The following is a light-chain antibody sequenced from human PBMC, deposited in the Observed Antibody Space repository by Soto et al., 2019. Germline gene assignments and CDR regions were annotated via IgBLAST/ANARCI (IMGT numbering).Light chain of an antibody. CDR2: DAS. Sequence: DVQVNESASSLSASVGDSVTITCRAIETISSWLAWYQQKEGKAPKLLMYDASTLESGVPPRFSGSRSGTEFTLTISSLQPDDCGTYYCQPYNSFLSVPFGQGTKVDIK. CDR1: ETISSW. V-gene: IGKV1-5*01. J-gene: IGKJ1*01. CDR3: QPYNSFLSVP.